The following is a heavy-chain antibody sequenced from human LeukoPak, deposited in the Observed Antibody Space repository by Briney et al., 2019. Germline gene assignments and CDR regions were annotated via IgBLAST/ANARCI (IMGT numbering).Heavy chain of an antibody. CDR3: ARGSSSCFDY. J-gene: IGHJ4*02. Sequence: GGSLRLSCAASGFTFSSYSMSWVRQAPGKGLEWVSSISSSSSYIYYADSVKGRFTISRDNAKNSLYLQTNSLRAEDTAVYYCARGSSSCFDYWSQGTLVTVSS. CDR1: GFTFSSYS. D-gene: IGHD2-2*01. CDR2: ISSSSSYI. V-gene: IGHV3-21*01.